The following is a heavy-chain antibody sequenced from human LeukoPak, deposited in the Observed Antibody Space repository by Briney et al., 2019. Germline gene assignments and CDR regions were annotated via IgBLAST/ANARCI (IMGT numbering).Heavy chain of an antibody. D-gene: IGHD5-18*01. CDR2: ISWNSGSI. V-gene: IGHV3-9*01. J-gene: IGHJ4*02. CDR1: GFTLDDYA. CDR3: AKGSHTAMVSGCFDY. Sequence: GGSLRLSCAASGFTLDDYAMHWVRQAPGKGLVWVSGISWNSGSIGYADSVKGRFAISRDNAKNSLYLQMNGMRAEDTALYYCAKGSHTAMVSGCFDYWGQGTLVTVSS.